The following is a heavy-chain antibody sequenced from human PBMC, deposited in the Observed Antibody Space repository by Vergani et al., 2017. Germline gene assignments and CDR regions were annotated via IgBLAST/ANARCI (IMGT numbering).Heavy chain of an antibody. Sequence: QVQLQESGPGLVKPSQTLSLTCTVSGGSISSGSYYWSWIRQPAGKGLEWIGRIYTSGSTNYNPSLKSRVTISVDTSKNQFSLKLSSVTAADTAVYYCARGVIVGATTXFDYWGQGTLVTVSS. CDR2: IYTSGST. D-gene: IGHD1-26*01. J-gene: IGHJ4*02. V-gene: IGHV4-61*02. CDR3: ARGVIVGATTXFDY. CDR1: GGSISSGSYY.